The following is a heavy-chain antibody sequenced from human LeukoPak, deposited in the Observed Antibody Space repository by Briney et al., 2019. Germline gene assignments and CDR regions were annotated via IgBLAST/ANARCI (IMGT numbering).Heavy chain of an antibody. V-gene: IGHV4-39*01. J-gene: IGHJ6*02. CDR1: GGSISSSSYY. CDR3: ARGRQRIYYYGMDV. Sequence: SETLFLTCTVSGGSISSSSYYWGWIRQPPGKGLEWIGSIYYSGSTYYNPSLKSRVTISVDTSKNQFSLKLSSVTAADTAVYYCARGRQRIYYYGMDVWGQGTTVTVSS. CDR2: IYYSGST. D-gene: IGHD5-18*01.